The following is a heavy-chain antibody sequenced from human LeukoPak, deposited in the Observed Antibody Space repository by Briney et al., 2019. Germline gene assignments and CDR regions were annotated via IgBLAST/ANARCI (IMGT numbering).Heavy chain of an antibody. V-gene: IGHV4-4*07. CDR3: ARDFGRAVAEDAFDI. CDR2: IYTSGST. D-gene: IGHD6-19*01. CDR1: GGSISSYY. Sequence: SETLSLTCTVSGGSISSYYWSWIRQPAGKGLEWIGRIYTSGSTNFNPSLKSRVTMSVDTSKNQFSLKLSSVTAADTAVYYCARDFGRAVAEDAFDIWGQGTMVTVSS. J-gene: IGHJ3*02.